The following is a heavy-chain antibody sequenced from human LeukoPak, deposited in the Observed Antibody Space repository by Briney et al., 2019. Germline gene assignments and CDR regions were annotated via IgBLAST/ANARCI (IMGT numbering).Heavy chain of an antibody. D-gene: IGHD6-6*01. CDR3: AKTFVPQNYYYYGMDV. CDR1: GITVSSSF. CDR2: IYSGGST. J-gene: IGHJ6*02. Sequence: GGSLRLSCAASGITVSSSFMSWIRQAPGKGLVWVSVIYSGGSTYYADSVKGRFTISRDNSKNTLFLQMNSLGAEDTAVYYCAKTFVPQNYYYYGMDVWGQGTTVTVSS. V-gene: IGHV3-53*01.